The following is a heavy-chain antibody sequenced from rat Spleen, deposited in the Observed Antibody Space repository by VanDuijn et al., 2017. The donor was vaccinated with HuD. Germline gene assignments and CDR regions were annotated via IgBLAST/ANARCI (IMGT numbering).Heavy chain of an antibody. D-gene: IGHD5-1*01. CDR1: GYSITTNY. CDR3: TRSVSGSSGFVY. CDR2: INSAGST. V-gene: IGHV3-3*01. Sequence: EVQLQESGPGLLKPSQSLSLTCSVTGYSITTNYWDWIREFPGNKLEWMGYINSAGSTNYNPSLKSRISITRDTSKNQFFLQVNSVTTEDTATYYCTRSVSGSSGFVYWGQGTLVTVSS. J-gene: IGHJ3*01.